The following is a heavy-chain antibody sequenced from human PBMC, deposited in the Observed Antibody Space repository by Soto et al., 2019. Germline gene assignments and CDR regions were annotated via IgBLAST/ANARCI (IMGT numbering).Heavy chain of an antibody. CDR1: GFSFSSYT. V-gene: IGHV3-23*01. J-gene: IGHJ2*01. Sequence: EMQLLESGGGLVQPGGSLRLSCAASGFSFSSYTMSWVRQAPGKGLDWVSAVSTRGGVTHYADSVKGRFTVSRDDSKNTLYLQINSLRADDTAIYYCARVSGTITIFGVLIPTHWYFDLWGRGTLVTVSS. CDR3: ARVSGTITIFGVLIPTHWYFDL. D-gene: IGHD3-3*01. CDR2: VSTRGGVT.